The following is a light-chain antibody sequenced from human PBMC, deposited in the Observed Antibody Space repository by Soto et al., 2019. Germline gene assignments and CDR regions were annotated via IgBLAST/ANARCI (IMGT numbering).Light chain of an antibody. Sequence: QSALTQPRSVSGSPGQSVTISCTGTSSDVGGYNYASWYQQHPGKAPKLMIYDVSQRPSGVPDRFSGSKSGNTASLTISGLQAEDEADYSCCSYAGSYTYVFGTGTKVTVL. CDR1: SSDVGGYNY. CDR3: CSYAGSYTYV. J-gene: IGLJ1*01. CDR2: DVS. V-gene: IGLV2-11*01.